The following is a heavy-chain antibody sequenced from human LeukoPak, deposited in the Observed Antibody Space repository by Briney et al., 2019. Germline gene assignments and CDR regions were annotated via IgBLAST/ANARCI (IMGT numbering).Heavy chain of an antibody. CDR3: ARGPGRQYQLLESYYYMDV. CDR2: INPNSGGT. CDR1: GYTFTGYY. Sequence: GASVKVSCKASGYTFTGYYMHWVRQAPGQGLEWMGWINPNSGGTNYAQKFQGRVTMTRDTSISTAYMELSRLRSDDTAVYYCARGPGRQYQLLESYYYMDVWGKGTTVTVSS. V-gene: IGHV1-2*02. D-gene: IGHD2-2*01. J-gene: IGHJ6*03.